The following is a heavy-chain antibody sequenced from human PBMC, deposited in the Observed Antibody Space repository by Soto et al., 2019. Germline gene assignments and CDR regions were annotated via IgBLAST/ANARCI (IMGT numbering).Heavy chain of an antibody. CDR2: IGPYNGNT. CDR1: GYTFADYG. V-gene: IGHV1-18*01. J-gene: IGHJ2*01. D-gene: IGHD2-15*01. CDR3: ARCYCSVGSCYTCWHFDL. Sequence: QAQLVQSGAEVKKPGASVKVSCQAGGYTFADYGISWVRQAPGQGIEWMGWIGPYNGNTNYAQNLQDRVTMTTDTSTNTAYMALRSLRSDDTALYYCARCYCSVGSCYTCWHFDLWGRGTLLTVSS.